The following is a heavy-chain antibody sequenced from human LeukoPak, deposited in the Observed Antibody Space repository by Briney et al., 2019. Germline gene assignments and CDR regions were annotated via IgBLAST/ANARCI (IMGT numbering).Heavy chain of an antibody. CDR2: IYYSGST. Sequence: SETLSLTCTVSGGSVSSGSYYWRWIRQPPGTGLEWIGYIYYSGSTNYNPSHKSRVTISVDTSKNQFSLKLSSVTAADTAVYYCRGYCSGGSCYSGDYWGQGTLVTVSS. V-gene: IGHV4-61*01. CDR3: RGYCSGGSCYSGDY. D-gene: IGHD2-15*01. CDR1: GGSVSSGSYY. J-gene: IGHJ4*02.